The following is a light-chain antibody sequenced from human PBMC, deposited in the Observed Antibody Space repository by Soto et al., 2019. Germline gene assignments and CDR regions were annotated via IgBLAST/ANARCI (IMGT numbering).Light chain of an antibody. J-gene: IGKJ1*01. V-gene: IGKV3-20*01. Sequence: EIVLTQSPGTLSLSPGERATLSCRASQSVNSDYLAWYQHKPGQAPRLLICGASSRATGIPDRFSGSGSETDFTLTISRLEPEDFAVYYCQQYGTSLRTFGQGTKVEIK. CDR3: QQYGTSLRT. CDR2: GAS. CDR1: QSVNSDY.